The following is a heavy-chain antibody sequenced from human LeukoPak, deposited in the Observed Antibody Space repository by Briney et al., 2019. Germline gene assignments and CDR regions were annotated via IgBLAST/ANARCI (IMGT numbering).Heavy chain of an antibody. V-gene: IGHV1-46*01. CDR1: GYTFTSYY. Sequence: ASVKVSCKASGYTFTSYYMHWVRQAPGQGLEWMGIINPSGGSTSYAQKFQGRVTVTRDMSTSTVYMELSSLRSEDTAVYSCARDLYGANSGAFDIWGQGTMVTVSS. D-gene: IGHD4-23*01. CDR3: ARDLYGANSGAFDI. J-gene: IGHJ3*02. CDR2: INPSGGST.